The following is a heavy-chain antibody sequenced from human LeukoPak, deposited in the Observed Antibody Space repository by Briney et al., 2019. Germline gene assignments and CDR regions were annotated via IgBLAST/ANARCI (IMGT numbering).Heavy chain of an antibody. J-gene: IGHJ4*02. CDR2: VYHSGTT. D-gene: IGHD6-13*01. CDR1: GDSISSSSYY. Sequence: SETLSLTCTVSGDSISSSSYYWGLIRQPPGKGLEWIGSVYHSGTTYYNPSLKSRVTISVDKSKNQFSLKLSSVTAADTAVYYCARVFGSSSWYFDYWGQGTLVTVSS. CDR3: ARVFGSSSWYFDY. V-gene: IGHV4-39*07.